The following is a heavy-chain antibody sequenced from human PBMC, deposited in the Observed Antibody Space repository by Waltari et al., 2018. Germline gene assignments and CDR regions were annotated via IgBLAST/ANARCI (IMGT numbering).Heavy chain of an antibody. Sequence: EVQLVESGGGLVKPGWSLRLSCAASGLTIRSYSMNWVRQAPGKGLEWVSSISSSSSYIYYADSVKGRFTISRDNAKNSLYLQMNSLRAEDTAVYYCARANSYDFSDPDYWGQGTLVTVSS. V-gene: IGHV3-21*01. J-gene: IGHJ4*02. CDR2: ISSSSSYI. D-gene: IGHD3-3*01. CDR3: ARANSYDFSDPDY. CDR1: GLTIRSYS.